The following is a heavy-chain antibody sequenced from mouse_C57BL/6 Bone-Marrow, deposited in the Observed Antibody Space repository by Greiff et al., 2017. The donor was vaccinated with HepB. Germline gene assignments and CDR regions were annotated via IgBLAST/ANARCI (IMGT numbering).Heavy chain of an antibody. Sequence: QVQLKQPGAELVKPGASVKLSCKASGYTFTSYWMHWVKQRPGQGLEWIGMIHPNSGSTNYNEKFKSKATLTVDKSSSTAYMQLSSLTSEDSAVYYCARGDYDYDLDYWGQGTTLTVSS. V-gene: IGHV1-64*01. J-gene: IGHJ2*01. CDR1: GYTFTSYW. CDR3: ARGDYDYDLDY. D-gene: IGHD2-4*01. CDR2: IHPNSGST.